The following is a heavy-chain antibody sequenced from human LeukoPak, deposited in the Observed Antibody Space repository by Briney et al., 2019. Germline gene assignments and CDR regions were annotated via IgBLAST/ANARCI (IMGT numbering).Heavy chain of an antibody. CDR2: ISYDGSNK. J-gene: IGHJ3*02. CDR3: ARVAAGGNRGLDI. Sequence: GGSLRLSCAASGFTFSSYAMHWVRQAPGKGLEWVAVISYDGSNKYYADSVKGRFTISRDNSKNTLYLQMNSLRAEDTAVYYCARVAAGGNRGLDIWGQGTMVTVSS. V-gene: IGHV3-30-3*01. CDR1: GFTFSSYA. D-gene: IGHD6-13*01.